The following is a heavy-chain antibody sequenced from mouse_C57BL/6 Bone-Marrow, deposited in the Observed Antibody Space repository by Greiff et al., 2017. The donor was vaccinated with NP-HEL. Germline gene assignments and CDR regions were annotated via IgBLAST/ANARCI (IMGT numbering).Heavy chain of an antibody. Sequence: VQLQQSGAELARPGASVKLSCKASGYTFTSYGISWVKQRTGQGLEWIGEIYTRSGNTYYNEKFKGKATLTADKSSSTAYMELRSLTSEDSAVYFCARPYYSKKAWFAYWGQGTLVTVSA. CDR3: ARPYYSKKAWFAY. V-gene: IGHV1-81*01. J-gene: IGHJ3*01. D-gene: IGHD2-5*01. CDR1: GYTFTSYG. CDR2: IYTRSGNT.